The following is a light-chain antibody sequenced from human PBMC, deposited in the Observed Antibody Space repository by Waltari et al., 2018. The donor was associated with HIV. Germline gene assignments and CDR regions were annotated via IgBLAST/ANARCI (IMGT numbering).Light chain of an antibody. CDR2: EVT. J-gene: IGLJ2*01. CDR1: SSAVESYNI. Sequence: QSALTQPASVSGSPGQSITIPCTGTSSAVESYNIGAWYQQHPGKAPKLIIYEVTKRPSGVPNRFSGSKSGNTASLTISGLQTEDEADYYCCSYAGSRSVVFGGGTMLTVL. V-gene: IGLV2-23*02. CDR3: CSYAGSRSVV.